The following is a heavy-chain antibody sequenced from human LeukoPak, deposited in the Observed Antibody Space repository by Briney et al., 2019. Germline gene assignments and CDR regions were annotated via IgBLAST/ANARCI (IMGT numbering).Heavy chain of an antibody. J-gene: IGHJ4*02. CDR1: GFTFTTYW. CDR3: ARDLNWETY. Sequence: GGSLRLSCTASGFTFTTYWMSWVRHPPGKGLEWVANIKQDGTEKYYVDSVKGRFTISRDNAKNSLYLQMNSLRAEDTAVYYCARDLNWETYWGQGILVTVSS. D-gene: IGHD7-27*01. CDR2: IKQDGTEK. V-gene: IGHV3-7*01.